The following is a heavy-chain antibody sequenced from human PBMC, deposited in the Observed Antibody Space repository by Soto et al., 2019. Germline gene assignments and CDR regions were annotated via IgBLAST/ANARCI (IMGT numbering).Heavy chain of an antibody. Sequence: EVQLVESGGNLVQPGGSLRLSCAASGFRFSIYSMNWVRQAPGKGLEWSAYITSDTTTIKYADSVKGRFTISRDNDKNLVYLHMNSLRDEDTAVYYCARSVEGHFDYWGQGTVVTLSA. J-gene: IGHJ4*02. CDR2: ITSDTTTI. CDR1: GFRFSIYS. V-gene: IGHV3-48*02. CDR3: ARSVEGHFDY. D-gene: IGHD6-19*01.